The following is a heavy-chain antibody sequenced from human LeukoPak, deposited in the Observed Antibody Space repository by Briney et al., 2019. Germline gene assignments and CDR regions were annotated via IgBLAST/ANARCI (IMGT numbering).Heavy chain of an antibody. J-gene: IGHJ4*02. CDR2: MNPNSGNT. CDR1: GYTFTSYG. CDR3: AAWGYCSGGSCYHYYFDY. Sequence: ASVKVSCKASGYTFTSYGISWVRQATGQGLEWMGWMNPNSGNTGYAQKFQGRVTMTRNTSISTAYMELSSLRSEDTAVYYCAAWGYCSGGSCYHYYFDYWGQGTLVTVSS. D-gene: IGHD2-15*01. V-gene: IGHV1-8*02.